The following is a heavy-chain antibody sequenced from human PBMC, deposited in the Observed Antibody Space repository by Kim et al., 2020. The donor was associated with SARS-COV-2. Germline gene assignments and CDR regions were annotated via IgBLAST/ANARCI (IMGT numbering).Heavy chain of an antibody. CDR3: ARVECSGGYCYSNNWYFDL. V-gene: IGHV3-48*04. D-gene: IGHD2-15*01. Sequence: GGSLRLSCAASGFTFSSYSISWVRQAPGKGLEWVSHISSSSSTIYYADSVKGRFTISRDNAKNSLYLQMSSLRADDTSVYYCARVECSGGYCYSNNWYFDLWGRGTTVIVSS. CDR2: ISSSSSTI. CDR1: GFTFSSYS. J-gene: IGHJ2*01.